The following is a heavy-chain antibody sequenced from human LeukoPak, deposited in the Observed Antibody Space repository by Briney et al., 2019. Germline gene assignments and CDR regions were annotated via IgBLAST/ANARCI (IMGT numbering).Heavy chain of an antibody. CDR3: ARSRYYYDSSGYGYFDY. V-gene: IGHV3-30*03. Sequence: PGGSLRLSCAASGFTFSSYGMHWVRQAPGKGLEWVAVISYDGSNKYYADSVKGRFTISRDNSKNTLYLQMNSLRAEDTAVYYCARSRYYYDSSGYGYFDYWGQGTLVTVSS. CDR1: GFTFSSYG. CDR2: ISYDGSNK. J-gene: IGHJ4*02. D-gene: IGHD3-22*01.